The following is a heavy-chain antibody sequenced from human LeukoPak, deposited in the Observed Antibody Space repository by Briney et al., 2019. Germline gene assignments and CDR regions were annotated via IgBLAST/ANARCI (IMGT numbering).Heavy chain of an antibody. D-gene: IGHD3-22*01. CDR1: GGTFSSHA. J-gene: IGHJ4*02. Sequence: SVKVSCKASGGTFSSHAISWVRQAPGQGLEWMGGIIPIFGTANYAQKFQGRVTITADESTSTAYMELSSLRSEDTAVYYCARAFEFYYYDSSGYYLDYWGQGTLVTVSS. CDR3: ARAFEFYYYDSSGYYLDY. V-gene: IGHV1-69*13. CDR2: IIPIFGTA.